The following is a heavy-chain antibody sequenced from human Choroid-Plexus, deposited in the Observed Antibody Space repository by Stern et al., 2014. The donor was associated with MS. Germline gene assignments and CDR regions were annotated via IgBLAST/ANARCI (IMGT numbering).Heavy chain of an antibody. Sequence: VQLLESGGGVVQPGKSLRLSCAASGFTFKNYPMHWVRQAPGKGLEWVAGITQDGSSQYYADCVKGRFTISRDNSKNTLYVQTDSLRADDTAIYYCVRGPGEGNSAEYFPHWGKGALVTVSS. CDR1: GFTFKNYP. CDR3: VRGPGEGNSAEYFPH. D-gene: IGHD1/OR15-1a*01. V-gene: IGHV3-30-3*01. J-gene: IGHJ1*01. CDR2: ITQDGSSQ.